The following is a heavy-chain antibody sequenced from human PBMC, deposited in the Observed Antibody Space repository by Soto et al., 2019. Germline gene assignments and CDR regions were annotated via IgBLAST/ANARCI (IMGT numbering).Heavy chain of an antibody. J-gene: IGHJ4*02. Sequence: PSETLSLTCTVSGGSISSYYWSWIRQPPGKGLEWIGYIYYSGSTNYNPSLESRLTISVDKSKNQFSLKLTSVTAADTAVYYCARARATIAAAAIFDCWGQGTLVTVSS. CDR3: ARARATIAAAAIFDC. CDR1: GGSISSYY. D-gene: IGHD6-13*01. CDR2: IYYSGST. V-gene: IGHV4-59*12.